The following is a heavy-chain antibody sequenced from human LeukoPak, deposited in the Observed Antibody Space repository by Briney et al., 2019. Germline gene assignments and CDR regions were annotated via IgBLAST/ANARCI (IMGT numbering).Heavy chain of an antibody. CDR1: GYSFNTYW. CDR3: ATIRGGRAPSTYYYYMDV. J-gene: IGHJ6*03. Sequence: GESLKISCQGSGYSFNTYWIGWVRQMPGKGLEWMGSIYPGDSETRYSPSFKGRVTISADKSINTAYLQWNSLKASDSAMYFCATIRGGRAPSTYYYYMDVWGKGTTVTIS. V-gene: IGHV5-51*01. D-gene: IGHD3-10*01. CDR2: IYPGDSET.